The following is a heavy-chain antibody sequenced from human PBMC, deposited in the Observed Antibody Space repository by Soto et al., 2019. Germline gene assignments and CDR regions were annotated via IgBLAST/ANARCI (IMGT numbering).Heavy chain of an antibody. V-gene: IGHV4-39*01. J-gene: IGHJ4*02. CDR1: GYSINSDKYY. CDR3: ARLEGLATISYYFDF. CDR2: IYFRGNT. D-gene: IGHD3-9*01. Sequence: SETLSLTCSVSGYSINSDKYYWGWIRQPPGKGLEWIGSIYFRGNTYYNPSLQTRVTISLDKSKSQFSLKLNSVTAADSAVYFCARLEGLATISYYFDFWGQGALVTVSS.